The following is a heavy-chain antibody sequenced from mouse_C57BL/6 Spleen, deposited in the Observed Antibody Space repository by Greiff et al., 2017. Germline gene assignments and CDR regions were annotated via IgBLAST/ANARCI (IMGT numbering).Heavy chain of an antibody. D-gene: IGHD1-1*01. CDR1: GYSFTSYY. Sequence: QVQLKESGPELVKPGASVKISCKASGYSFTSYYIHWVKQRPGQGLEWIGWIYPGSGNTKYNEKFKGKATLTADTSSSTAYMQLSSLTSEDSAVYYCARAGYYGSSGYFDYWGQGTTLTVSS. CDR2: IYPGSGNT. CDR3: ARAGYYGSSGYFDY. J-gene: IGHJ2*01. V-gene: IGHV1-66*01.